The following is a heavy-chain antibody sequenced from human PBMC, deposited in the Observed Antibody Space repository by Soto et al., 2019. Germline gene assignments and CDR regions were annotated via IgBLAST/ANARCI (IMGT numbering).Heavy chain of an antibody. D-gene: IGHD3-22*01. J-gene: IGHJ4*02. CDR3: AKEMTSGYYLFDY. V-gene: IGHV3-23*01. CDR1: GFTFSSYA. CDR2: ISGTGGST. Sequence: EVQLLQSGGDLVQPGGSLRLSCAASGFTFSSYAMSWVRQAPGKGLEWVSTISGTGGSTYYPDSVKGRFTISRDNSKNTVYLQMNSLRAEDAAVSYCAKEMTSGYYLFDYWGQGTLVTVSS.